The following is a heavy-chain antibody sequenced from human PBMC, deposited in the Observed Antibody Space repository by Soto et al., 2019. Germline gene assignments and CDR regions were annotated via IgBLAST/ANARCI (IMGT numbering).Heavy chain of an antibody. Sequence: QVQLVQSGAEVKKPGSSVKVSCKASGGTFSSYAISWVRQAPGQGLEWMGGIIPIFGTANYAQKFQGRVTITADESTSTAYVELRSLRYKDTAVYYCAGFVPPITFSSDWNGWYFDHWGRGTLVTVSS. D-gene: IGHD6-19*01. CDR2: IIPIFGTA. V-gene: IGHV1-69*01. CDR3: AGFVPPITFSSDWNGWYFDH. CDR1: GGTFSSYA. J-gene: IGHJ2*01.